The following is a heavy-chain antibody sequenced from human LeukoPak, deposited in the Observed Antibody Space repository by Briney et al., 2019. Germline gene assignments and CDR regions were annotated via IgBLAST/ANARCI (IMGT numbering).Heavy chain of an antibody. Sequence: GGSLRLSCAASGFTSSSYGMSWVRQAQEKGLEWVGGISGSGGNTNYADSVKGRFTISRDNSKNTLYLQMNSLRAEDTAVYYRAKDRSCSGGSCYWDYWGQGTLVTVSS. J-gene: IGHJ4*02. CDR2: ISGSGGNT. D-gene: IGHD2-15*01. CDR3: AKDRSCSGGSCYWDY. V-gene: IGHV3-23*01. CDR1: GFTSSSYG.